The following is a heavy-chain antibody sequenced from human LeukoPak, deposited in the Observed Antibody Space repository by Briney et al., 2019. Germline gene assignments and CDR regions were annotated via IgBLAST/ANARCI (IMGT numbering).Heavy chain of an antibody. CDR2: IYSGGGT. J-gene: IGHJ3*02. Sequence: PGGSLRLSCAASGFTVSSNYMSWVRQAPGKGLEWVSVIYSGGGTYYADSVKGRFTISRDNSKNTLYLQMNGLRAEDTAVYYCARGIAAAHDAFDIWGQGTMVTVSS. CDR1: GFTVSSNY. D-gene: IGHD6-13*01. V-gene: IGHV3-66*01. CDR3: ARGIAAAHDAFDI.